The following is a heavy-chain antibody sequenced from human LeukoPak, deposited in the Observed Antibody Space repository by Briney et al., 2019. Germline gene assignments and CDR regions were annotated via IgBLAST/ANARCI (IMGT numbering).Heavy chain of an antibody. V-gene: IGHV4-30-4*01. D-gene: IGHD2-15*01. Sequence: SETLSLTCTVSGGSISSGDCYWSWIRQPPGKGLEWIGYINYSGRTYYNPSLKSRVTISVDTSKNQFSLNLSSVTAADTAVYFCARTKLGFCSGGSCYRYFDNWGQGTLVTVSS. CDR3: ARTKLGFCSGGSCYRYFDN. CDR1: GGSISSGDCY. CDR2: INYSGRT. J-gene: IGHJ4*02.